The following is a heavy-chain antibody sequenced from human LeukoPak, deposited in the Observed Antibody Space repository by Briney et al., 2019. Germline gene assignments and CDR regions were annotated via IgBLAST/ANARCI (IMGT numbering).Heavy chain of an antibody. D-gene: IGHD5-24*01. Sequence: GESLKISCKGSGYSFSTYWIGWVRHMPGKGLERMGFIYPGDSDTRYSPSFQGQVTISADKYISSAYLQWSSLKASDTAMYYCAKVVELATLAGDSYTYSYHMDVWGKGTAVTVSS. V-gene: IGHV5-51*01. CDR1: GYSFSTYW. CDR3: AKVVELATLAGDSYTYSYHMDV. CDR2: IYPGDSDT. J-gene: IGHJ6*03.